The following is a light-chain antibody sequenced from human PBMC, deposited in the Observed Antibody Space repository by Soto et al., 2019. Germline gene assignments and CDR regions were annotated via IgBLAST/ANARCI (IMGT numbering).Light chain of an antibody. Sequence: QSALTQPASVSGSPGQSITISCTGTSSDIGAFTSVSWYQQHPGKAPKLIIYDIIHRPSGVSDRFSGSKSVNTASLTVSGLQPVDEANYYCSSYSRTTTLVVFGGGTKLTVL. CDR3: SSYSRTTTLVV. V-gene: IGLV2-14*03. CDR2: DII. J-gene: IGLJ2*01. CDR1: SSDIGAFTS.